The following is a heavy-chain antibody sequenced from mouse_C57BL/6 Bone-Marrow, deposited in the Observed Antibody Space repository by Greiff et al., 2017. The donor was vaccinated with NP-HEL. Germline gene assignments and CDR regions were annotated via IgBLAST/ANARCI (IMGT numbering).Heavy chain of an antibody. J-gene: IGHJ3*01. CDR1: GFNIIDYY. D-gene: IGHD2-5*01. CDR2: IDPEDGET. V-gene: IGHV14-2*01. CDR3: APSYYSNYGFAY. Sequence: EVQLQESGAELVKPGASVKLSCTASGFNIIDYYMHWVKQRTEQGLEWIGRIDPEDGETKYAPKFQGKATLTADTSSNTAYLQLSSLTSEDTAVYYCAPSYYSNYGFAYWGQGTLVTVSA.